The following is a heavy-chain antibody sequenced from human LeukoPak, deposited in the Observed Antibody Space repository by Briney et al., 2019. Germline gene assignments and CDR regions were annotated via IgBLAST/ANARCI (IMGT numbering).Heavy chain of an antibody. CDR2: IYYSGNP. V-gene: IGHV4-39*01. CDR3: ASQLDTTGYYTGFIDS. J-gene: IGHJ4*02. D-gene: IGHD3/OR15-3a*01. CDR1: GGSISNSSYY. Sequence: SETLSLTCTVSGGSISNSSYYGAWIRQPPGKGLEWIGSIYYSGNPFYNPSLKSRVTILVDTSNNQFSLEVDSVTAADTAMYYCASQLDTTGYYTGFIDSWGQGALVTVSS.